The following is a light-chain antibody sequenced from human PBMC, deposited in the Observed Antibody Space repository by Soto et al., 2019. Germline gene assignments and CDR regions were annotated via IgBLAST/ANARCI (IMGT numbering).Light chain of an antibody. Sequence: QSALTQPASVSGSPGQSITISCTGTSSDVGGYNHVSWFQQHPGKAPKLMIYEVTNRPSGVSLRFSGSKSGNTASLSTSGLQAEDEADYFCCSYTSRTTWVFGGGTKVTVL. CDR1: SSDVGGYNH. V-gene: IGLV2-14*01. CDR3: CSYTSRTTWV. CDR2: EVT. J-gene: IGLJ3*02.